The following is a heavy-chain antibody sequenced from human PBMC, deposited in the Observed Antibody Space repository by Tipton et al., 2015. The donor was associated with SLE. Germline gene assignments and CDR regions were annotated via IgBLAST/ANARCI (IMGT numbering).Heavy chain of an antibody. D-gene: IGHD2-21*01. CDR1: GYSISSGYY. Sequence: TLSLTCAVSGYSISSGYYWGWIRQPPGKGLEWIGSIYHSGSTYYNPSLKSRVTISVDTSKNQFSLKLSSVTAADTAVYYCARDPLGDDAFDIWGQGTMVTVSS. J-gene: IGHJ3*02. CDR2: IYHSGST. V-gene: IGHV4-38-2*02. CDR3: ARDPLGDDAFDI.